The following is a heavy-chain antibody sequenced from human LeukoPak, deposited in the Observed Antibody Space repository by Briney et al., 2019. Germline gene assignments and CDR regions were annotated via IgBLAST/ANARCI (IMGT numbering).Heavy chain of an antibody. CDR3: AKVTEVYYYYGMDV. Sequence: ASVKVSCKASGYTFTNYAINWVRQAPGQGLELMGWIGTYNGNTKYKQRLQGRVTMTTDTSTSTAYMELRSLRAEDTAVYYCAKVTEVYYYYGMDVWGQGTTVTVSS. CDR1: GYTFTNYA. V-gene: IGHV1-18*01. J-gene: IGHJ6*02. CDR2: IGTYNGNT.